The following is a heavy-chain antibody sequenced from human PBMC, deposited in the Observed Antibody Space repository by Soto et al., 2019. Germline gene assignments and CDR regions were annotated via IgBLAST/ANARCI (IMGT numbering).Heavy chain of an antibody. J-gene: IGHJ4*02. CDR2: MSYDGSNE. D-gene: IGHD1-26*01. CDR1: GFTFSHYA. V-gene: IGHV3-30*18. Sequence: QVQLVESGGGVVQPGRSLRLSCAASGFTFSHYAMHWVRQAPGKGLEWGALMSYDGSNEYYADSVKGRFTISRDNSKHTLYLQMNSLRAEDTAVYYCSKDGSHNFDYWGQGTLVTVSS. CDR3: SKDGSHNFDY.